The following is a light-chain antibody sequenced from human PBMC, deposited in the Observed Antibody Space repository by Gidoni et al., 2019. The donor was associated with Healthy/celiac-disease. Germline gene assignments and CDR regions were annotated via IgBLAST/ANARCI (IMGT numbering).Light chain of an antibody. CDR3: QQRSNWPPFT. CDR2: DAS. J-gene: IGKJ4*01. CDR1: QSVSSY. Sequence: IVLTQSPATLSLSPGERATLSCRARQSVSSYLAWYQQQPGQPPRLLIYDASTRATGLPARFIGSGAGADFTLTISSLEPEDFAVYYCQQRSNWPPFTFGGGTKVEIK. V-gene: IGKV3-11*01.